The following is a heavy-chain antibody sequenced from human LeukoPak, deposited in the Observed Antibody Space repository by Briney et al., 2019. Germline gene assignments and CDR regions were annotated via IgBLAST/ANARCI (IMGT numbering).Heavy chain of an antibody. J-gene: IGHJ6*02. D-gene: IGHD2-2*01. V-gene: IGHV3-23*01. Sequence: GGSLRLSCAASGFTFSRYAMSWVRQAPGKGLEWVSAISGSGGSTYYAYSVKGRFTISRDNSKNTQYLQLNSLRAEDTAVYYCAKRSPRDIVVVPAALGYGMDVWGQGTTVTVSS. CDR2: ISGSGGST. CDR1: GFTFSRYA. CDR3: AKRSPRDIVVVPAALGYGMDV.